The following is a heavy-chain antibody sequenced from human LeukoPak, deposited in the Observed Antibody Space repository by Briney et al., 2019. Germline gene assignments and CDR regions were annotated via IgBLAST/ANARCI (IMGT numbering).Heavy chain of an antibody. CDR1: GYTFTSYY. J-gene: IGHJ4*02. CDR2: INPSGGST. V-gene: IGHV1-46*01. CDR3: ARESPNYYDSSGYFDY. Sequence: ASVKVSCKASGYTFTSYYMHWVRQAPGQGLEWMGIINPSGGSTSHAQKFQGRVTMTRDTSTSTVYMELSSLRSEDTAVYYCARESPNYYDSSGYFDYWGQGTLVTVSS. D-gene: IGHD3-22*01.